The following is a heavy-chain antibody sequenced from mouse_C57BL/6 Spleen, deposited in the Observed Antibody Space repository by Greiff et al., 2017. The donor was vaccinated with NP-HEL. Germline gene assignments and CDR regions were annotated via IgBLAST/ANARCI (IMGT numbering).Heavy chain of an antibody. CDR2: IWSDGST. CDR1: GFSLTSYG. J-gene: IGHJ4*01. CDR3: ARHGDYGLYAMDY. D-gene: IGHD2-4*01. Sequence: QVQLKESGPGLVAPSQSLSITCTVSGFSLTSYGVHWVRQPPGKGLEWLVVIWSDGSTTYNSALKSRLSISKDNSKSQVFLKMNSLQTEDTAMYDCARHGDYGLYAMDYWGQGTSVTVSS. V-gene: IGHV2-6-1*01.